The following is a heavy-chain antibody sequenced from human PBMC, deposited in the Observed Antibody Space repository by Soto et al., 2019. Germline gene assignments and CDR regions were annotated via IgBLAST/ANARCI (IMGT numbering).Heavy chain of an antibody. Sequence: SETLSLTCTASGGSISSYYWSWIRQPAGKGLEWIGRIYTSGSTNYNPSLKSRVTMSVDTSKNQFSLKLSSVTAADTAVYYCARALDSRHYYYYYGMDVWGQGTTVTVSS. CDR2: IYTSGST. D-gene: IGHD3-9*01. CDR3: ARALDSRHYYYYYGMDV. CDR1: GGSISSYY. J-gene: IGHJ6*02. V-gene: IGHV4-4*07.